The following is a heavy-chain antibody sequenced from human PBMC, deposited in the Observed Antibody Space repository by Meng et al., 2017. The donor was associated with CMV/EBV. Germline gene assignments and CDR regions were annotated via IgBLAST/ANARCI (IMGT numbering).Heavy chain of an antibody. Sequence: SVKVSCKASGGTFSSYAISWVRQAPGQGLEWMGGIIPIFGTANYAQKFQGRVTITTDESTSTAYMELSSLRSEDTAVYYCAREGGGDSGWYGRASYYYYYYGMDVWGQGTTVTVSS. CDR2: IIPIFGTA. J-gene: IGHJ6*02. D-gene: IGHD5-12*01. V-gene: IGHV1-69*05. CDR3: AREGGGDSGWYGRASYYYYYYGMDV. CDR1: GGTFSSYA.